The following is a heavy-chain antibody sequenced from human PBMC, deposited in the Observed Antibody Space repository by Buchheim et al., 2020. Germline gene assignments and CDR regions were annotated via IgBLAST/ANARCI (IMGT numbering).Heavy chain of an antibody. CDR1: GFTFSSYG. V-gene: IGHV3-33*01. Sequence: QVQLVESGGGVVQPGRSLRLSCAASGFTFSSYGMHWVRQAPGKGLEWVAVIWYDGSNKYYADSVKGRFTLSRHNSKNTLSLQMNSLRAEDTAVYYCAREGVDTAMAYYFDYWGQGTL. D-gene: IGHD5-18*01. CDR3: AREGVDTAMAYYFDY. CDR2: IWYDGSNK. J-gene: IGHJ4*02.